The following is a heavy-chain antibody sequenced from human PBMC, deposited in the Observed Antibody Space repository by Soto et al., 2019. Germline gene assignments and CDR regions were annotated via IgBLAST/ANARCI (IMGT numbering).Heavy chain of an antibody. Sequence: PSESLSLTCAVYGGSSSGYYWSWIRQPPGKGLEWIGEINHSGSTNYNPSLKSRVTISVDTSKNQFSLKLSSVTAADTAVYYCARGSGIVATIYYYYYGMDVWGQGTTVTVSS. J-gene: IGHJ6*02. CDR2: INHSGST. D-gene: IGHD5-12*01. V-gene: IGHV4-34*01. CDR1: GGSSSGYY. CDR3: ARGSGIVATIYYYYYGMDV.